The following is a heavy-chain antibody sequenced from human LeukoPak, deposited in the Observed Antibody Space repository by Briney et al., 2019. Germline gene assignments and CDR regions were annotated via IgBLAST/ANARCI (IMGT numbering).Heavy chain of an antibody. Sequence: GGSLRLSCAASGFALSTYTMNWVRQAPGKGLQWFSYISSSSSTIYYADSVKGRFTISRDNAKNSLYLQMNSLRDEDTAVYYCAREYSSSSGRAFDIWGQGTMVTVSS. CDR2: ISSSSSTI. J-gene: IGHJ3*02. D-gene: IGHD6-6*01. CDR3: AREYSSSSGRAFDI. V-gene: IGHV3-48*02. CDR1: GFALSTYT.